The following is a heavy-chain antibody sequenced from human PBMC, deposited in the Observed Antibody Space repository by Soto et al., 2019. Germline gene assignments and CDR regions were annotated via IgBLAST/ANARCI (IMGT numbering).Heavy chain of an antibody. CDR2: ICASGTT. CDR1: GGSISSYY. D-gene: IGHD6-13*01. Sequence: SETLSLTCTVSGGSISSYYWSWIRQPAGKGLEWLGRICASGTTYYNPSLRSRVTMSVDTSKNQFSLKLSSVTAADTAVYYCASAPTYSSSWLDYWGQGTLVTVSS. CDR3: ASAPTYSSSWLDY. J-gene: IGHJ4*02. V-gene: IGHV4-4*07.